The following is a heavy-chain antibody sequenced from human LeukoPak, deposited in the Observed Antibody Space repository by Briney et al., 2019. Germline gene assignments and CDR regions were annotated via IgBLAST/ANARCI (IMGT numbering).Heavy chain of an antibody. V-gene: IGHV1-18*01. CDR1: GYTFTSYG. Sequence: ASVKVCCKASGYTFTSYGISWVRQAPGQGLEWMGWISAYNGNTNYAQKLQGRVTMTTDTSTSTAYMELRSLRSDDTAVYYCARDRIRLLAVAGTGEFDYWGQGTLVTVSS. CDR2: ISAYNGNT. J-gene: IGHJ4*02. D-gene: IGHD6-19*01. CDR3: ARDRIRLLAVAGTGEFDY.